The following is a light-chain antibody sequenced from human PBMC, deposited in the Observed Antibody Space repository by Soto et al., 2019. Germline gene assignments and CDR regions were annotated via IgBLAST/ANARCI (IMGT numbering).Light chain of an antibody. CDR2: DAY. V-gene: IGKV1-33*01. Sequence: DIQMTQSPSSLSASVGDRVTITCRASQDIINFLNWYQQRPGKAPKVLIYDAYNLETGIPSRFGGSKSGTDFTFTISSLQPEDIATYYCQHGFTFGPGTKVDIK. CDR1: QDIINF. J-gene: IGKJ3*01. CDR3: QHGFT.